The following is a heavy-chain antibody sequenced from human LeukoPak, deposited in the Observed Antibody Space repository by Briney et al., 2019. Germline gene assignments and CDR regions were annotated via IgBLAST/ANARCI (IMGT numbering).Heavy chain of an antibody. J-gene: IGHJ6*03. CDR1: GGSISSSNW. CDR3: ARVLKLPAGPPPYYYYYINL. Sequence: SETLSLTCAVSGGSISSSNWWSWVRQPPGKGLEWIGEIYHSGSTYYNPSLKSRVTISVDTSKNQFSLKLNSVTAADTAVYYCARVLKLPAGPPPYYYYYINLWGKGTTVTVSS. D-gene: IGHD2-2*01. CDR2: IYHSGST. V-gene: IGHV4-4*02.